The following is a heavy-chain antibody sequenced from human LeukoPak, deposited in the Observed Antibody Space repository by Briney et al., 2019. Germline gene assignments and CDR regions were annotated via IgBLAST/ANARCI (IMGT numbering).Heavy chain of an antibody. CDR1: GGSISSGSYY. D-gene: IGHD3-22*01. CDR2: TYTSGST. CDR3: ARVTTGGYYNY. V-gene: IGHV4-61*02. J-gene: IGHJ4*02. Sequence: PSETLSLTCTVSGGSISSGSYYWRWIRQPAGKGLEWIGRTYTSGSTNYNPSLKSRVTISLDTSESHFSLKLSSVTAADTAVYYCARVTTGGYYNYWGQGTLVTVSS.